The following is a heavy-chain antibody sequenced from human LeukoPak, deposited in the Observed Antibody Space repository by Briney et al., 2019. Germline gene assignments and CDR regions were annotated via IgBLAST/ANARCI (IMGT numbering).Heavy chain of an antibody. D-gene: IGHD6-6*01. V-gene: IGHV4-61*02. CDR1: GGSISSGSYY. CDR2: IYTSGST. J-gene: IGHJ4*02. CDR3: ARDSSSIAARPRGSFDY. Sequence: TLSLTCTVSGGSISSGSYYWSWIRQPAGKGLEWIGRIYTSGSTNYNPSLKSRVTISVDTSKNQFSLKLSSVTAADTAVYYCARDSSSIAARPRGSFDYWGQGTLVTLSS.